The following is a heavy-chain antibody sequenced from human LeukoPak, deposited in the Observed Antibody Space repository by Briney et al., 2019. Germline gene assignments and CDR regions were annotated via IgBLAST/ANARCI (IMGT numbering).Heavy chain of an antibody. J-gene: IGHJ5*02. CDR2: IYYSGST. CDR1: GGSISSSSYY. V-gene: IGHV4-39*02. Sequence: SETLSLTCTVSGGSISSSSYYWGWIRQPPGKGLEWLGRIYYSGSTYYNPSLKSRVTISVDTSKNHFSLKLSSVTAADTAVYYCARFSSSRRFDPWGQGTLVTVSS. D-gene: IGHD6-13*01. CDR3: ARFSSSRRFDP.